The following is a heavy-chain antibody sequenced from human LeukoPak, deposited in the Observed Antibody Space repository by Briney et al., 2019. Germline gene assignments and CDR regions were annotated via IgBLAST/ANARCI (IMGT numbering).Heavy chain of an antibody. V-gene: IGHV4-34*01. CDR1: GGSFSGYY. CDR3: ARAPRRAAGTVDY. CDR2: INHSGST. Sequence: PSETLSLTCAVYGGSFSGYYWSWIRQPPGKGLEWIGEINHSGSTNYNPSLKSRVTISVDTSKSQFSLKLSSVTAADTAVYYCARAPRRAAGTVDYWGQGTLVTVSS. J-gene: IGHJ4*02. D-gene: IGHD6-13*01.